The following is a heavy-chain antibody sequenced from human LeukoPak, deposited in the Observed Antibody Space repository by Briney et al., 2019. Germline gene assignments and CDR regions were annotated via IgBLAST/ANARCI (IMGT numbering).Heavy chain of an antibody. CDR1: GDSVSSNSAA. CDR3: ASWSIGYCSGGSCYSGYYFDY. D-gene: IGHD2-15*01. V-gene: IGHV6-1*01. Sequence: SQTLSLTCAISGDSVSSNSAAWNWIRQSPSRGLEWLGRTYYRSKWYNDYAVSVKSRITINPDTSKNQFSLQLNSVTPEDTAVYYCASWSIGYCSGGSCYSGYYFDYWGQGTLVTVSS. J-gene: IGHJ4*02. CDR2: TYYRSKWYN.